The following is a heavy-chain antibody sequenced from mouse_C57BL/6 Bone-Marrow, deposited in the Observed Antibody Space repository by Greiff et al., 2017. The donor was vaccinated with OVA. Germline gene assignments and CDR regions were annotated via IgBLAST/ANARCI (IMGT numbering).Heavy chain of an antibody. Sequence: EVKLQESGGGLVQPGGSMKLSCVASGFTFSNYWMNWVRQSPEKGLEWVAQIRLKSDNYATHYAESVKGRFTISRDDSKSSVYLQMNNLRAEDTGIYYCTDLYYDYPYYFDYWGQGTTLTVSS. CDR1: GFTFSNYW. J-gene: IGHJ2*01. CDR2: IRLKSDNYAT. CDR3: TDLYYDYPYYFDY. V-gene: IGHV6-3*01. D-gene: IGHD2-4*01.